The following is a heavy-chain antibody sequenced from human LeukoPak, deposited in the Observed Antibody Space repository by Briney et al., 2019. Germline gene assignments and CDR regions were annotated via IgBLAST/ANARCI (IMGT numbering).Heavy chain of an antibody. CDR3: ARLYDSSGYYYVAFDI. D-gene: IGHD3-22*01. Sequence: SETLSLTCTVSGGSISSGDYYWSWIRQPPGKGLEWIGYIYYSGSTYYNPSLKSRVTISVDTSKNQFSLKLSSVTAADTAVYYCARLYDSSGYYYVAFDIWGQGTMVTVSS. J-gene: IGHJ3*02. V-gene: IGHV4-30-4*01. CDR1: GGSISSGDYY. CDR2: IYYSGST.